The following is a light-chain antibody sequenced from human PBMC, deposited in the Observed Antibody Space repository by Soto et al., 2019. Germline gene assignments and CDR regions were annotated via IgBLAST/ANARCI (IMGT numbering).Light chain of an antibody. Sequence: QSALTQPRSVSGSPGQAGTISCTGTNSDVGNYNFVSWYQHHPGKAPKLMIYDVTKRPSGVPDRFSGSKSGNTASLTISGLQPEDEADYYCCTYAGSFHQFGGVTKLNVL. J-gene: IGLJ3*02. CDR2: DVT. CDR3: CTYAGSFHQ. V-gene: IGLV2-11*01. CDR1: NSDVGNYNF.